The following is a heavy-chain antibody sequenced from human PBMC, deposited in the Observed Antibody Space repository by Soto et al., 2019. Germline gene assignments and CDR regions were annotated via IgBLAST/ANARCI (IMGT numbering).Heavy chain of an antibody. J-gene: IGHJ4*02. CDR1: GFTFSDYY. Sequence: PGGSLRLSCEASGFTFSDYYMSWIRQAPGKGLEWVSYISSSGNTIYYADSVKGRSTISRDNAKKSLYLRMSSLRAEDTAVYYCARVKDYSSSWYLAYFDYWGQGTLVTVSS. CDR2: ISSSGNTI. V-gene: IGHV3-11*01. D-gene: IGHD6-13*01. CDR3: ARVKDYSSSWYLAYFDY.